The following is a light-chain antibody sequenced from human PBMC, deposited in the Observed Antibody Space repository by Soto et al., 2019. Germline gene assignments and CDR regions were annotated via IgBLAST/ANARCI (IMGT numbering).Light chain of an antibody. V-gene: IGKV3-15*01. CDR1: QSVSSN. CDR2: GAS. Sequence: EIVMTQSPATLSVSPGERATLSCRASQSVSSNLAWYQQKPGQAPRLLIYGASTRATGIPARFSGSGSRTEFTLTISSLQSEDFAVYYCQQYNTWPTTFGQGTRLEIK. J-gene: IGKJ5*01. CDR3: QQYNTWPTT.